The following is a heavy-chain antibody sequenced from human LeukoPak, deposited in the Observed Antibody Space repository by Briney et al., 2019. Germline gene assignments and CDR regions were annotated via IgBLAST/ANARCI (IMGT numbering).Heavy chain of an antibody. CDR3: ARLTTALFDY. J-gene: IGHJ4*02. V-gene: IGHV1-18*01. D-gene: IGHD4/OR15-4a*01. CDR1: GGTFSSYA. CDR2: ISAYNGNT. Sequence: GASVKVSCKASGGTFSSYAISWVRQAPGQGLEWMGWISAYNGNTNYAQKLQGRVTMTTDTSTSTAYMELRSLRSDDTAVYYCARLTTALFDYWGQGTLVTVSS.